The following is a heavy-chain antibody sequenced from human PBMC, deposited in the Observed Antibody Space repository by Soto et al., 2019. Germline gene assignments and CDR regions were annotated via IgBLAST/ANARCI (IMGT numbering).Heavy chain of an antibody. V-gene: IGHV1-18*01. CDR3: ARREQQLVLYH. CDR1: GYSFTSYG. Sequence: PGESLKISCKGSGYSFTSYGISWVRQAPGQGLEWMGWISAYNGNTNYAQKLQGRVTMTTDTSTSTAYMELRSLRSDDTAVYYCARREQQLVLYHWGQGTLVTVSS. CDR2: ISAYNGNT. J-gene: IGHJ4*02. D-gene: IGHD6-13*01.